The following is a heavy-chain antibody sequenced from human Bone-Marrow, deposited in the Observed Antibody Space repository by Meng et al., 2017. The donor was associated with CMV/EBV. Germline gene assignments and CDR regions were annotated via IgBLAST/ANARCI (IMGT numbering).Heavy chain of an antibody. CDR2: IKPSGGST. Sequence: ASVKVSCKASGYTFTSYYMHWVRHAPGQGLEWMGIIKPSGGSTSYAQKFQGRVTMTRDTSTSTVYMELSSLRSEDTAVYYCARSFYDFWSGYYGWFDPWGQGTLVTVSS. CDR1: GYTFTSYY. V-gene: IGHV1-46*01. CDR3: ARSFYDFWSGYYGWFDP. J-gene: IGHJ5*02. D-gene: IGHD3-3*01.